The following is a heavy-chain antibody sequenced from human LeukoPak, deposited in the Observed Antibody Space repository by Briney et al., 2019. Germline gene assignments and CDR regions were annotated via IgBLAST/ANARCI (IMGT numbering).Heavy chain of an antibody. CDR2: IYYSGST. J-gene: IGHJ5*02. V-gene: IGHV4-59*01. CDR3: ARVSPTTLEFDP. CDR1: GGSISSYY. D-gene: IGHD1-1*01. Sequence: SETLSLTCTVSGGSISSYYWSWIRQPPGKGLEWIGYIYYSGSTDYSPSLKSRVTMSVDTSKNQFSLKLSSVTAADTAVYYCARVSPTTLEFDPWGQGTLGTVSS.